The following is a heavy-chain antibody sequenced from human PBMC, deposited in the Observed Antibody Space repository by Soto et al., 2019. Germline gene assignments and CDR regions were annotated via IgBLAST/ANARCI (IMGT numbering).Heavy chain of an antibody. V-gene: IGHV3-11*01. D-gene: IGHD2-15*01. CDR2: ISSSGSTI. CDR3: ARWSYCSGGSCYDYYYYGMDV. CDR1: GFTFSYYY. Sequence: GGSLRLSCAASGFTFSYYYMSWIRQSPGKGLEWVSYISSSGSTIYYADSVKGRFTISRDNAKNSLYLQMNSLRAEDTAVYYCARWSYCSGGSCYDYYYYGMDVWGQGTTVTVSS. J-gene: IGHJ6*02.